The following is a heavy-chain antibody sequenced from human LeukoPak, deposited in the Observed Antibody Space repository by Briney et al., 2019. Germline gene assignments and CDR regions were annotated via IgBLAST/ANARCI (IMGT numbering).Heavy chain of an antibody. J-gene: IGHJ4*02. CDR1: GFTFSRYS. CDR3: ARGGYSYGRIDY. Sequence: GGSLRLSCAASGFTFSRYSMNWVRQAPGKGLEWVSSISSSSSYIYYADSVKGRFTISRDNAKNSLYLQMNSLRAEDTAVYYCARGGYSYGRIDYWGQGNLVTVSS. CDR2: ISSSSSYI. D-gene: IGHD5-18*01. V-gene: IGHV3-21*01.